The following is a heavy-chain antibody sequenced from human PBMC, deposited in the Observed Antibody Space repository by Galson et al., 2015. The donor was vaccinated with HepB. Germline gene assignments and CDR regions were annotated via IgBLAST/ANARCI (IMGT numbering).Heavy chain of an antibody. V-gene: IGHV3-43*01. J-gene: IGHJ4*02. CDR1: GFTFDDYT. D-gene: IGHD1-26*01. CDR2: ISWDGGST. Sequence: SLRLSCAASGFTFDDYTMHWVRQAPGKGLEWVSLISWDGGSTYYADSVKGRLTISRDNSKNSLYLQMNSLRTEDTALYYCAKDMGPKGSALFDYWGQGTLVTVSS. CDR3: AKDMGPKGSALFDY.